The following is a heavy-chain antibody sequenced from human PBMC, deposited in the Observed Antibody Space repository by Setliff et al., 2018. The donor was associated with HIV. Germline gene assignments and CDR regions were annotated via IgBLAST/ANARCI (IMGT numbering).Heavy chain of an antibody. J-gene: IGHJ2*01. D-gene: IGHD3-10*01. Sequence: SETLSLTCAVSGYSLSSSYWWGWIRQSPGKGLEWIGNIGNLYNGGSTYYNPSLKSRVTMSVDTSKNQFSLKLSSVTAVDTAVYYCARTALWFDEADWYFDLWGRGTLVTVSS. V-gene: IGHV4-28*01. CDR2: IGNLYNGGST. CDR3: ARTALWFDEADWYFDL. CDR1: GYSLSSSYW.